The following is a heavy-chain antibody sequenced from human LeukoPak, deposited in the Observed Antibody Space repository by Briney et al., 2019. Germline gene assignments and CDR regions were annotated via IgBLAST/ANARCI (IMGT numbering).Heavy chain of an antibody. CDR1: GFTFGDYA. CDR2: IRYDGSDS. CDR3: ALIGVVIPPDTYDV. V-gene: IGHV3-30*02. J-gene: IGHJ3*01. Sequence: PGGSLRLSCSAFGFTFGDYAFHWVRQAPGKGLEWLAFIRYDGSDSYYADSVKGRFTISRDNSKKTLYLQMDSLGTEDTAFYYCALIGVVIPPDTYDVWGQGTLVTVSS. D-gene: IGHD2-21*01.